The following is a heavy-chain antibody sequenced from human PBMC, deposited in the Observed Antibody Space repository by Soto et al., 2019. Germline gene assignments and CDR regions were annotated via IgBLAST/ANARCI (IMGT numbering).Heavy chain of an antibody. V-gene: IGHV4-34*01. CDR1: GGSFSGYY. CDR3: ARGYDFRYYYYGMDV. D-gene: IGHD3-3*01. J-gene: IGHJ6*02. Sequence: PSETLSLTCAVYGGSFSGYYWSWIRQPPGKGLEWIGEINHSGSTNYNPSLKSRVTISVDTSKNQFSLKLSSVTAADTAVYYCARGYDFRYYYYGMDVWGQGTTVTVS. CDR2: INHSGST.